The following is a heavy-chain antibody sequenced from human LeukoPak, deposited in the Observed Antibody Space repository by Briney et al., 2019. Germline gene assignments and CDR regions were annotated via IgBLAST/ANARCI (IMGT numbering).Heavy chain of an antibody. CDR3: ARQTAMGRSGDY. D-gene: IGHD5-18*01. V-gene: IGHV5-51*01. Sequence: GESLKISCKASGYSFTSYWIGWVRQMPGKGLEWMGIINPSDSETRYTPSFQGQVTISVDKSLTTADLQWNSLKASDTAMYYCARQTAMGRSGDYWGQGTLVTVSS. CDR1: GYSFTSYW. J-gene: IGHJ4*02. CDR2: INPSDSET.